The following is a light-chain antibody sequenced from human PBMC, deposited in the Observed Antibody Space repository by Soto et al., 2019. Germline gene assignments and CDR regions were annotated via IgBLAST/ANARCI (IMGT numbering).Light chain of an antibody. J-gene: IGLJ3*02. CDR2: EGS. V-gene: IGLV2-23*01. Sequence: QSALTQPASVSGSPGQSITISCTGTSSDVGSYKFVSWYQQHPGKAPKLMIYEGSKRPSGVSSRFSGSKSGNTASLTISGLQAEDQGDYHCCSYAGSSTLVFGGGTKLTVL. CDR3: CSYAGSSTLV. CDR1: SSDVGSYKF.